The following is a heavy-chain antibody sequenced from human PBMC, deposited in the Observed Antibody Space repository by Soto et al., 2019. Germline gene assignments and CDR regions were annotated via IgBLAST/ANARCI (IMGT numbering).Heavy chain of an antibody. CDR3: ARLRWGGGVPADTFDP. J-gene: IGHJ5*02. Sequence: ASVKVSCKASGYTFSHYAMHWVRQAPGQRLEWMGWINAGNTHTKYSQKFQGRVTFTRDTSASTAYMELSSLKASDTAMYYCARLRWGGGVPADTFDPWGQGTLVTVSS. D-gene: IGHD2-2*01. CDR2: INAGNTHT. CDR1: GYTFSHYA. V-gene: IGHV1-3*01.